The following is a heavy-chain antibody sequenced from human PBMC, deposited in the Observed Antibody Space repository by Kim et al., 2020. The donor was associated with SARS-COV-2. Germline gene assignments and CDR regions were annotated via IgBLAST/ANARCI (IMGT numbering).Heavy chain of an antibody. Sequence: HYAGSVKGRFTISRDNSKRTLFLQMDSLGAEDTAIYYCTNSPSTFGSTLHFWGQGTLVAVYS. J-gene: IGHJ4*02. D-gene: IGHD3-10*01. V-gene: IGHV3-NL1*01. CDR3: TNSPSTFGSTLHF.